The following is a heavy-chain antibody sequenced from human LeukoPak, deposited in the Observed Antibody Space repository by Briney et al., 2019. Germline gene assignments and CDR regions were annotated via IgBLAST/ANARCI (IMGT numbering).Heavy chain of an antibody. V-gene: IGHV4-61*02. CDR1: GGSISSGSYY. J-gene: IGHJ4*02. CDR2: IYTSGST. Sequence: SQTLSLTCTVSGGSISSGSYYWSWIRQPAGKGLEWIGRIYTSGSTSYNPSLKSRVTISVDTSKNQFSLKLSSVTAADTAVYYCARGYYDFWSGYFDYWGQGTLVTVSS. CDR3: ARGYYDFWSGYFDY. D-gene: IGHD3-3*01.